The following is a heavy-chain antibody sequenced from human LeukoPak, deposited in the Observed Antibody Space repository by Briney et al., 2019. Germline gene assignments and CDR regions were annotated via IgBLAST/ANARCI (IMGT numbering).Heavy chain of an antibody. V-gene: IGHV4-34*01. Sequence: SETLSLTCAVYGGSFSGYYWSWIRQPPGKGLEWIGEINHSGSTNYSPSLKSRVTISVDTSKNQFSLKLSSVTAADTAVYYCARAAYCGGDCYFRWRRAFIYWGQGTLVTVSS. J-gene: IGHJ4*02. D-gene: IGHD2-21*02. CDR1: GGSFSGYY. CDR2: INHSGST. CDR3: ARAAYCGGDCYFRWRRAFIY.